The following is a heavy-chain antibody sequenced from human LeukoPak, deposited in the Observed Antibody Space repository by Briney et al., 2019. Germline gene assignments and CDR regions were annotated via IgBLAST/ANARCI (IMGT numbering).Heavy chain of an antibody. D-gene: IGHD3-22*01. V-gene: IGHV3-23*01. CDR1: GFTFSSYA. J-gene: IGHJ3*02. Sequence: GGSLRLSCAASGFTFSSYAMSWVRQAPGKGLDWVSAISGSGGSTYYADSVKGRFTISRDNSKNTLYLQMNSLRAQDTAVYYCAKESDSSGYYQGGAFDIWGQGTMVTVSS. CDR2: ISGSGGST. CDR3: AKESDSSGYYQGGAFDI.